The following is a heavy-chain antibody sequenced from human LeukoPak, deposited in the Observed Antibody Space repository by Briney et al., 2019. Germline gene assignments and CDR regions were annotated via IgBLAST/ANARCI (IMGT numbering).Heavy chain of an antibody. D-gene: IGHD2-2*01. CDR1: GYTFTSYG. J-gene: IGHJ4*02. Sequence: ASVKVSCKASGYTFTSYGFSWVRQAPGQGLEWMGWISAYNGNTNYAQKLQGRVTMTTDTSTSTAYMELRSLRSDDTAVYYCARLGYCSSTSCLDYFDYWGQGTLVTVSS. CDR3: ARLGYCSSTSCLDYFDY. CDR2: ISAYNGNT. V-gene: IGHV1-18*01.